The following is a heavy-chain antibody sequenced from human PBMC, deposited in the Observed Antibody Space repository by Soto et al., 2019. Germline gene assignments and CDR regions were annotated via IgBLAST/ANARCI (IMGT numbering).Heavy chain of an antibody. CDR3: ARYDYGSGNDENIDY. Sequence: SETLSLTCAVSRDSISSMNWWSWGRHPPGKGLEWIGEIHHSGSTNYNPSLKSRVTISVEKSKNQFSLKLSSVTAADTAVYYCARYDYGSGNDENIDYWGEGIVVT. J-gene: IGHJ4*02. V-gene: IGHV4-4*02. D-gene: IGHD3-10*01. CDR2: IHHSGST. CDR1: RDSISSMNW.